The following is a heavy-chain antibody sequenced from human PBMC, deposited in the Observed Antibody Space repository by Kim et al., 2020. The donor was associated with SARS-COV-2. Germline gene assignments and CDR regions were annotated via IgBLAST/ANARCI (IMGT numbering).Heavy chain of an antibody. CDR1: GFTFTDYY. Sequence: GGSLRLSCGASGFTFTDYYMSWIRQAPRKGLEWVSYISSSGNTIYYADSVKGRFTISRDNAKNSLYLQMNSLRTEDTAVYYCARDSYYYDSSAYYKDWGQGTLVTVSS. CDR2: ISSSGNTI. V-gene: IGHV3-11*04. CDR3: ARDSYYYDSSAYYKD. D-gene: IGHD3-22*01. J-gene: IGHJ4*02.